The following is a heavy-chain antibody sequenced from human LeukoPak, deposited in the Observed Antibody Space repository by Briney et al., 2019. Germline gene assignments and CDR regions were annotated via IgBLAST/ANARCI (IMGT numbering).Heavy chain of an antibody. D-gene: IGHD2-15*01. CDR1: GGSISSYY. CDR2: IYYSGST. V-gene: IGHV4-59*01. Sequence: SETLSLTCTVSGGSISSYYWSWIRQPPGKGLEWIGYIYYSGSTNYNPSLKSRVTISVDTSKNQFSLKLSSVTAADTAVYYCARVSVEKEYYYYGMDVWGQGTMVTVSS. CDR3: ARVSVEKEYYYYGMDV. J-gene: IGHJ6*02.